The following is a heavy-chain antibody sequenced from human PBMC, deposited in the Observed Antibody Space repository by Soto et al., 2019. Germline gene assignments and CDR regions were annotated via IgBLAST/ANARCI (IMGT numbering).Heavy chain of an antibody. J-gene: IGHJ4*02. CDR2: IYYSGST. V-gene: IGHV4-59*01. Sequence: SETLSLTCTVSGGSISSYYWSWIRQPPGKGLEWIGYIYYSGSTNYNPSLKSRVTISVVTSKNQFSLKLSSVTAADTAVYYCATGIAVAGTLDYFDYWGQGTLVTVSS. D-gene: IGHD6-19*01. CDR3: ATGIAVAGTLDYFDY. CDR1: GGSISSYY.